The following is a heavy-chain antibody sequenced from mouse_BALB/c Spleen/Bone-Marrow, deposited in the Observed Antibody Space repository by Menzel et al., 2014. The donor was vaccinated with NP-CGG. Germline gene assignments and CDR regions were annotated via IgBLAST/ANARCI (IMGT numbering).Heavy chain of an antibody. CDR1: GFTFSSYG. Sequence: EVKVEESGGNLVKSGGSLKLSCAASGFTFSSYGMSWVRQTPEKRLEWVATISDGGSYTFYPDSVKGRFTISRDNAKNNLYLQLSSLRSEDTALYYCARHAYYDQTEVSFVYWGQGTLVTVSA. CDR3: ARHAYYDQTEVSFVY. V-gene: IGHV5-9-2*01. CDR2: ISDGGSYT. J-gene: IGHJ3*01. D-gene: IGHD2-4*01.